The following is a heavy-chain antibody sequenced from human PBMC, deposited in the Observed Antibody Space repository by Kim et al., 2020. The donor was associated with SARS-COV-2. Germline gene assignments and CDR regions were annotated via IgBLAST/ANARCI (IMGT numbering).Heavy chain of an antibody. J-gene: IGHJ6*02. V-gene: IGHV3-7*01. CDR1: GFTFSSYW. D-gene: IGHD3-10*01. Sequence: GGSLRLSCAASGFTFSSYWMSWVRQAPGKGLEWVANIKQDGSEKYYVDSVKGRFTISRDNAKNSLYLQMNSLRAEDTAVYYCARDGHLLWFGELLYQRYYGMDVLGQGTTVTVSS. CDR3: ARDGHLLWFGELLYQRYYGMDV. CDR2: IKQDGSEK.